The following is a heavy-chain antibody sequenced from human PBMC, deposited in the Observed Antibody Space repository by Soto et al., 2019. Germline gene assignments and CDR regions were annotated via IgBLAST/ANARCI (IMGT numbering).Heavy chain of an antibody. V-gene: IGHV3-30-3*01. Sequence: QVQLVESGGGVVQPGRSLRLSCAASGFTFSSYAMHWVRQAPGKGLEWVAVISYDGSNKYYADSVKGRFTISRDNSKNTRYLQMNSLRAEDTAVYYCARGWLIDYWGQGTLVTVSS. J-gene: IGHJ4*02. CDR2: ISYDGSNK. D-gene: IGHD5-12*01. CDR3: ARGWLIDY. CDR1: GFTFSSYA.